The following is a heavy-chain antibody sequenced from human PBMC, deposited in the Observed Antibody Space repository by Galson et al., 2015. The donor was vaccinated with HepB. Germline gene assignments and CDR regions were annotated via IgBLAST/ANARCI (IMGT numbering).Heavy chain of an antibody. D-gene: IGHD3-10*01. CDR3: VRSGGVSSYYYYGMDV. CDR2: ISSYNGDT. V-gene: IGHV1-18*04. J-gene: IGHJ6*02. CDR1: GYTFTDYG. Sequence: SVKVSCKASGYTFTDYGFNWVRQAPGQGLEWMGWISSYNGDTDYAQNFQNRVTMTTDTSTNTAYMEVRSLTSADTAVYYCVRSGGVSSYYYYGMDVWGQGTTVTVSS.